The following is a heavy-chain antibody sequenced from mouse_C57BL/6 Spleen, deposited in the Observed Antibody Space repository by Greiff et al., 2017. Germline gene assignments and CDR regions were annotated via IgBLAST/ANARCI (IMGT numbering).Heavy chain of an antibody. CDR3: TTLVPSDY. Sequence: VQLQQSGAELVRPGASVKLSCTASGFNIKDDYMHWVKQRPEQGLEWIGWIDPENGDTEYASEFQGKATITADTSSNTAYLQLSSLTSEDTAVYYCTTLVPSDYWGQGTTLTGSS. CDR1: GFNIKDDY. J-gene: IGHJ2*01. D-gene: IGHD2-10*02. V-gene: IGHV14-4*01. CDR2: IDPENGDT.